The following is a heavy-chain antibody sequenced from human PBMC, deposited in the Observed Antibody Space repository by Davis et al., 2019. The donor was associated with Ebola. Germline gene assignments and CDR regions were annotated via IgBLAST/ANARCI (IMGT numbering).Heavy chain of an antibody. Sequence: GGSLRLSCAASGFTFSSYVMSWVRQAPGTGLEWVSYISSSSSYTNYADSVKGRFTISRDNAKNSLYLQMNSLRAEDTAVYYCARDNVPLRVAGGMDVWGQGTTVTVSS. D-gene: IGHD3-3*01. J-gene: IGHJ6*02. CDR1: GFTFSSYV. V-gene: IGHV3-21*05. CDR3: ARDNVPLRVAGGMDV. CDR2: ISSSSSYT.